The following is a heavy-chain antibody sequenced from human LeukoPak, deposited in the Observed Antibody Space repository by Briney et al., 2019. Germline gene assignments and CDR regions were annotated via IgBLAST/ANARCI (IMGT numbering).Heavy chain of an antibody. CDR1: GXSISSSSYY. CDR3: ARDDYGDLDY. D-gene: IGHD4-17*01. CDR2: IYYSGST. J-gene: IGHJ4*02. Sequence: SETLSLTCTVSGXSISSSSYYWGWIRQPPGKGLEWIGSIYYSGSTYYNPSLKSRVTISVDTSKNQFSLKLSSVTAADTAVYYCARDDYGDLDYWGQGTLVTVSS. V-gene: IGHV4-39*02.